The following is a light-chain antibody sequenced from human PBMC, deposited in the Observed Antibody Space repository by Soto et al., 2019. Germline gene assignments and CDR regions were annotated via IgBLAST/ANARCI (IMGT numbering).Light chain of an antibody. CDR3: QKYGSSSWT. V-gene: IGKV3-20*01. CDR1: QSVSSSY. CDR2: GAS. J-gene: IGKJ1*01. Sequence: IMFTQSPATLSLSPGQRATLSGRATQSVSSSYLAWYQQKTGQAPRLLIYGASSRATGIPARFSGSGSGTDFTLTISRLEPEDFAVYYCQKYGSSSWTCGQGTKVDIK.